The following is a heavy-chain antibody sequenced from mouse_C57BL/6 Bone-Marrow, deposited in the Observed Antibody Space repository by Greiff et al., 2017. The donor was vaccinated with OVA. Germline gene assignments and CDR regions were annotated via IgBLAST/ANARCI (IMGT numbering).Heavy chain of an antibody. CDR3: ALRRYYGNSIDY. J-gene: IGHJ2*01. V-gene: IGHV1-81*01. Sequence: QVQLQQSGAELARPGASVKLSCKASGYTFTSYGISWVKQRPGQGLEWIGEIYPRSGNTYYNEKFKGKATLTADKSSSTAYMVLRSLTSEDSAVYFGALRRYYGNSIDYWGQGTTLTVSS. D-gene: IGHD2-1*01. CDR1: GYTFTSYG. CDR2: IYPRSGNT.